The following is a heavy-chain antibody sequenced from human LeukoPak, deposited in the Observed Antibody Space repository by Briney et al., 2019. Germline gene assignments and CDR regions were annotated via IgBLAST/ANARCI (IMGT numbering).Heavy chain of an antibody. CDR2: IYPGDSDT. J-gene: IGHJ4*02. CDR3: ARHGAAAGDY. Sequence: GESLKISCKGSGYIFTSYSIGWVREMPGNGLEWMGVIYPGDSDTRYSPSFPGQVTISADKPISTAYLQWSSLEASDTAMYYCARHGAAAGDYCGQGTLVTVSS. D-gene: IGHD6-13*01. CDR1: GYIFTSYS. V-gene: IGHV5-51*01.